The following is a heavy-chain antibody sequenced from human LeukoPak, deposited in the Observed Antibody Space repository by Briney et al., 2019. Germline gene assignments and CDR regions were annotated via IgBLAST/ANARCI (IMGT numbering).Heavy chain of an antibody. J-gene: IGHJ5*02. CDR2: IYYSGST. Sequence: PSETLSLTCTVSGGSISSYYWGWIRQPPGKGLEWIGSIYYSGSTYYNPSLKSRVTISVDTSKNQFSLKLSSVTAADTAVYYCASDFWSGYYPPAWGQGTLVTVSS. CDR3: ASDFWSGYYPPA. V-gene: IGHV4-39*01. D-gene: IGHD3-3*01. CDR1: GGSISSYY.